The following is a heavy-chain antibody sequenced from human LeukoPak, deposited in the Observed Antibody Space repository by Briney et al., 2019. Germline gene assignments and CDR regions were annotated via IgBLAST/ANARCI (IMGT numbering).Heavy chain of an antibody. CDR2: ISSSGSTI. D-gene: IGHD6-19*01. CDR3: ARDWNRIIAVVPYNWFDP. Sequence: PGGSLRLSCAASGFTFSDYYMSWIRQAPGKGLEWVSYISSSGSTIYYAGSVKGRFTISRDNAKNSLYLQMNSLRAEDTAVYYCARDWNRIIAVVPYNWFDPWGQGTLVTVSS. CDR1: GFTFSDYY. V-gene: IGHV3-11*01. J-gene: IGHJ5*02.